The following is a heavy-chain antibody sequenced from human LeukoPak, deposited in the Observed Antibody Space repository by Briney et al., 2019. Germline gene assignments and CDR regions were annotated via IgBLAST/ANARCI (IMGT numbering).Heavy chain of an antibody. D-gene: IGHD3-10*01. CDR1: GYTFTGYY. CDR3: ARDRDVLLWFGDTYHFDY. J-gene: IGHJ4*02. CDR2: INPNSGGT. Sequence: ASVKVSCKASGYTFTGYYMHWVRQAPGQGLEWMGRINPNSGGTNYAQKFQGGVTMTRDTSISTAYMELSRLRSDDTAVYYCARDRDVLLWFGDTYHFDYWGQGTLVTVSS. V-gene: IGHV1-2*06.